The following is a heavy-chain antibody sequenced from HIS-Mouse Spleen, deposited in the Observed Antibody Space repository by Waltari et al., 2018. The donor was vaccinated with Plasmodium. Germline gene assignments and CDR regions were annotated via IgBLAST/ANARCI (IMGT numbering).Heavy chain of an antibody. J-gene: IGHJ3*02. CDR1: GFTFSSYW. V-gene: IGHV3-74*01. CDR2: INSDGSST. CDR3: ARTIAVVGTGDALDI. D-gene: IGHD6-13*01. Sequence: EVQLVESGGGLVQPGGSLRLSCAASGFTFSSYWMHWVRQAPGKGLVWVSRINSDGSSTRYADSVKGRFTISRDYAKNTLYLQMNSLRAEDTAVYYCARTIAVVGTGDALDIWGQGTMVTVSS.